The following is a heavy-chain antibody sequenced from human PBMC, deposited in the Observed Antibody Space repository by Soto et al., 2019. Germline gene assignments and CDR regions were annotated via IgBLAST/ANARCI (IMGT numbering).Heavy chain of an antibody. V-gene: IGHV3-21*01. CDR3: ARGALEHQLVPVYGKYYYNYKGMDC. CDR2: ISSSSSYI. Sequence: PGRSLRLSCAASGFTFSSYSMNWVRQAPGKGLEWVSSISSSSSYIYYADSVKGRFTISRDNAKNSLYLQVNSLRAEDTAVYYCARGALEHQLVPVYGKYYYNYKGMDCCGQATQVTVSS. D-gene: IGHD6-13*01. CDR1: GFTFSSYS. J-gene: IGHJ4*03.